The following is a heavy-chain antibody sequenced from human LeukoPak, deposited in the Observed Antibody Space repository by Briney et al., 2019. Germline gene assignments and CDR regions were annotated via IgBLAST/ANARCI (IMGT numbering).Heavy chain of an antibody. CDR3: AGGYCSGGSCYWFDP. J-gene: IGHJ5*02. CDR1: GYSFTSYW. V-gene: IGHV5-51*01. D-gene: IGHD2-15*01. Sequence: GESLKISCTGSGYSFTSYWIGWVRQMPGKGLEWMGIIYPGDSDTRYSPSFQGQVTILADKSISTAYLQWSSLKASDTAMYYCAGGYCSGGSCYWFDPWGQGTLVTVSS. CDR2: IYPGDSDT.